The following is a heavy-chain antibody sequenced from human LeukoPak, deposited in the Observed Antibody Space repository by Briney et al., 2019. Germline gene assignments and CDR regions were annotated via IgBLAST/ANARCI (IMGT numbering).Heavy chain of an antibody. V-gene: IGHV3-9*01. D-gene: IGHD6-25*01. Sequence: GGSLRLSCAASGFTFDDYAMHWVRQAPGKGLEWVSGISWNSGSIGYADSVKGRFTISRDNAKNSLYLQMNSLRAEDTAVYYCARVAGYLPTRWFDPWGQGTHVTVSS. J-gene: IGHJ5*02. CDR1: GFTFDDYA. CDR3: ARVAGYLPTRWFDP. CDR2: ISWNSGSI.